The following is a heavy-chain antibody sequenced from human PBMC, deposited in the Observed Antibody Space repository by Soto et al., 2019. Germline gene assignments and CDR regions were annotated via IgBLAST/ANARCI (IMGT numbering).Heavy chain of an antibody. V-gene: IGHV1-69*02. CDR1: GGTFSSYT. J-gene: IGHJ4*02. D-gene: IGHD2-15*01. CDR3: ASGTSCSGGSCYGWEGD. CDR2: IIPILGIA. Sequence: GASVKVSCKASGGTFSSYTISWVRQAPGQGLEWMGRIIPILGIANYAQKFQGRVTITADKSTSTAYMELSSLRSEDTAVYYCASGTSCSGGSCYGWEGDWGQGTLVTVSS.